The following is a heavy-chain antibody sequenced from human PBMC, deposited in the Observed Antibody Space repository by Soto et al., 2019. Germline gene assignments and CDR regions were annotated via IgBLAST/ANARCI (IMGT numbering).Heavy chain of an antibody. CDR2: IFHSGST. J-gene: IGHJ6*02. CDR1: GGCISSNY. V-gene: IGHV4-59*01. Sequence: SETLALTCTVSGGCISSNYWRWIRQPPGKGLEWIGYIFHSGSTTYNPSLKSRVTMSVDTSKNQFSLNLSSVTAADTAVYYCARVDYDFWSGSPPSNYGMDVWGQGTTVTVSS. D-gene: IGHD3-3*01. CDR3: ARVDYDFWSGSPPSNYGMDV.